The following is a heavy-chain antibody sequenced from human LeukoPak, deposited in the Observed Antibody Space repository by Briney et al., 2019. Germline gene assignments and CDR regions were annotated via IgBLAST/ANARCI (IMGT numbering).Heavy chain of an antibody. J-gene: IGHJ4*02. D-gene: IGHD5-12*01. CDR3: ARAKGYSGPLNDY. CDR1: GFTFSSYE. CDR2: ISSSGSTI. V-gene: IGHV3-48*03. Sequence: GGSLRLSCAASGFTFSSYEMNRVRQAPGKGLEWVSYISSSGSTIYYADSVKGRFTISRDNAKNSLYLQMNSLRAEDTAVYYCARAKGYSGPLNDYWGQGTLVTVSS.